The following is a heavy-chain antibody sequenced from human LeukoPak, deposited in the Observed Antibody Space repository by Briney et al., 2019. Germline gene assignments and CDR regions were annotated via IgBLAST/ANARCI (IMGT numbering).Heavy chain of an antibody. V-gene: IGHV4-59*01. D-gene: IGHD2-2*01. CDR3: ARTTEGYCSSASCFGFSYSYYMDV. CDR1: GGSISSYY. Sequence: SETLSLTCTVSGGSISSYYWSWIRQPPGKGLEWIGYIYYSGSTNYNPSLKSRVTISVDTSKNLFSLKLSSVIAADTAVYYCARTTEGYCSSASCFGFSYSYYMDVWGKGTTVTISS. CDR2: IYYSGST. J-gene: IGHJ6*03.